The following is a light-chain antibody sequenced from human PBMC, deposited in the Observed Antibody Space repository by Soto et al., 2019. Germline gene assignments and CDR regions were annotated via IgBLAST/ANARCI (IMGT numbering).Light chain of an antibody. Sequence: LTQPRSVSGPPGQRVTISCTGSSSNIGAGYDVHWYQQLPGAAPKLLIYGNSNRPSRVPDRFSGSRSGTSASLAITGLQTEDEADYYCQSYDTPVYVFGGGTKVTVL. V-gene: IGLV1-40*01. CDR2: GNS. CDR1: SSNIGAGYD. CDR3: QSYDTPVYV. J-gene: IGLJ1*01.